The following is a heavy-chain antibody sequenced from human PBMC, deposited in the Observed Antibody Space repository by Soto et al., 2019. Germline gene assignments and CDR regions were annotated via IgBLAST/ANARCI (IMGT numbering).Heavy chain of an antibody. V-gene: IGHV4-59*08. CDR2: IYYSGST. CDR1: GGSISSYY. Sequence: PSETLSLTCTVSGGSISSYYWSWIRQPPGKGLEWIGYIYYSGSTNYNPSLKSRVTISVDTSKNHFPLKLSSLTAADTAVYYCARRYGPGFDYWGQGTLVTSPQ. CDR3: ARRYGPGFDY. J-gene: IGHJ4*02. D-gene: IGHD4-17*01.